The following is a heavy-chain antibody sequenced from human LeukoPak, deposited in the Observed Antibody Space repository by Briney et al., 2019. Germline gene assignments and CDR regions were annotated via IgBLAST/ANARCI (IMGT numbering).Heavy chain of an antibody. Sequence: PSETLSLTCTVSGYSISSGYYWGWIRQPPGKGLEWIGSIYYSGSTYYNPSLKSRVTISVDTSKNQFSLKLSSVTAADTAVYYCARVGEDLQGYGDYYFDYWGQGTLVTVSS. V-gene: IGHV4-38-2*02. CDR3: ARVGEDLQGYGDYYFDY. J-gene: IGHJ4*02. CDR1: GYSISSGYY. D-gene: IGHD5-12*01. CDR2: IYYSGST.